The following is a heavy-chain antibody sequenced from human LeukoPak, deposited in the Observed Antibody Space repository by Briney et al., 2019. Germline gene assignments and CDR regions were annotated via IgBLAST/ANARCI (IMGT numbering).Heavy chain of an antibody. V-gene: IGHV4-4*02. CDR3: ACSRVVGATPYYFHS. Sequence: SETLSLTCAVSGGSISSSNWWSWVRQPPGKGLEWIGEIYHGGSTNYNPSLKSRVTISVDKSKNQFSLKLSSVTAADTAVYYCACSRVVGATPYYFHSWGQGTLVTVSS. J-gene: IGHJ4*02. D-gene: IGHD1-26*01. CDR2: IYHGGST. CDR1: GGSISSSNW.